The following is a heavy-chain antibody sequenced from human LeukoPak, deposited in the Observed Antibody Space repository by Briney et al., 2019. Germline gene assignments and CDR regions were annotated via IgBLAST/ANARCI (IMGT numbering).Heavy chain of an antibody. CDR3: AKDQRSIAVAGYFDY. CDR2: ISGSGGTT. CDR1: GFTFSKYG. Sequence: GGSLRLSCAASGFTFSKYGMSWVRQAPGKGLEWVSVISGSGGTTYYADSVKGRFSISRDNSNNTLYLQMNSLRAEDTAVYYCAKDQRSIAVAGYFDYWGQGTLVTVSS. D-gene: IGHD6-19*01. J-gene: IGHJ4*02. V-gene: IGHV3-23*01.